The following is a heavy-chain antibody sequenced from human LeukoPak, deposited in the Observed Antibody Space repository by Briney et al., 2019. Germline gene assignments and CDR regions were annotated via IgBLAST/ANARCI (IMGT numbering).Heavy chain of an antibody. Sequence: GGSLRLSCAASGFTFSNNAMSWVRQAPGKGLEWVSGISGSGSSTYYADSVKGRFTISRDNLKNTLYLQMNSLRADDTAIYYCAKTSGRDFWSGYTYYFDYWGQGTLVTVSS. CDR1: GFTFSNNA. CDR2: ISGSGSST. V-gene: IGHV3-23*01. D-gene: IGHD3-3*01. CDR3: AKTSGRDFWSGYTYYFDY. J-gene: IGHJ4*02.